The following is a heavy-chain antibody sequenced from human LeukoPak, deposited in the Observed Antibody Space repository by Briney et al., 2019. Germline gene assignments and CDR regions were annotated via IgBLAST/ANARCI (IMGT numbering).Heavy chain of an antibody. D-gene: IGHD2-2*02. CDR1: GFTFNSYA. J-gene: IGHJ4*02. V-gene: IGHV3-64*02. CDR3: ARADCDSSGCHTVSY. Sequence: GGSLRLSCAASGFTFNSYAMQWVRQAPGKGLEYVSVIDSIGDSTYYADSVRGRFTISRDNSKNTVHLQMDSLRAEDMAVYYCARADCDSSGCHTVSYWGQGTLVTVSS. CDR2: IDSIGDST.